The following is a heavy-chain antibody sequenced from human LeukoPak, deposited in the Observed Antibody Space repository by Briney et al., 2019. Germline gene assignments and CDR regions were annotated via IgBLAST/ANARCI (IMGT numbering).Heavy chain of an antibody. CDR2: ISSSAGST. J-gene: IGHJ1*01. CDR3: AINCSITGCRKYFQH. CDR1: GFTFNSYA. Sequence: GGSLRLSCAASGFTFNSYAMSWVRQAPGKGLEWVSIISSSAGSTYYADSVKGRFTISRDNSKNTLYLQMNSLRAEDTAIYYCAINCSITGCRKYFQHWGQGTLVTVSS. V-gene: IGHV3-23*01. D-gene: IGHD2-2*01.